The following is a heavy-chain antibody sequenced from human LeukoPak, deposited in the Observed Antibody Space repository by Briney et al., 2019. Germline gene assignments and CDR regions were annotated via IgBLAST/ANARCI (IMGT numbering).Heavy chain of an antibody. CDR3: ARAVLRYFDWTDGMDV. Sequence: GASVKVSCKASGGTFSSYAISWVRQAPGQGLEWMGRIIPILGIANYAQKFQGRVTITADKSTSTAYMELSSLRSEDTAVYYCARAVLRYFDWTDGMDVWGQGTTVTVSS. J-gene: IGHJ6*02. D-gene: IGHD3-9*01. V-gene: IGHV1-69*04. CDR2: IIPILGIA. CDR1: GGTFSSYA.